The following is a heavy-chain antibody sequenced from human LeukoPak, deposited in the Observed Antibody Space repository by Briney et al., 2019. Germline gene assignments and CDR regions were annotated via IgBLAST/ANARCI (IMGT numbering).Heavy chain of an antibody. D-gene: IGHD1-26*01. J-gene: IGHJ4*02. Sequence: ASVKVSCKASGYIFTGYYMHWVRQAPGQGLEWMGWINPNSGGTNYAQEFQGRVTMTRDTSISTAYMELSRLRSDDTAVYYCARWEESSDWGQGTLVTVSS. CDR2: INPNSGGT. V-gene: IGHV1-2*02. CDR3: ARWEESSD. CDR1: GYIFTGYY.